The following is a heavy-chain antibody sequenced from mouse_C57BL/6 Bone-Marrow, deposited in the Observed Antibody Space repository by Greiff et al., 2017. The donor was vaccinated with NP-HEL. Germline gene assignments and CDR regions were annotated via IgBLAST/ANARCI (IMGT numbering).Heavy chain of an antibody. J-gene: IGHJ4*01. V-gene: IGHV1-64*01. D-gene: IGHD1-1*01. CDR3: ARRDFYGSSYYAMDY. Sequence: QVQLQQPGAELVKPGASVKLSCTASGYTFTSYWMHWVKQRPGQGLEWIGMIHPNSGSTNYNEKFQSTATLTVDKSSSTAYMQLSSLTAEDSAVYYCARRDFYGSSYYAMDYWGQGTSVTVSS. CDR2: IHPNSGST. CDR1: GYTFTSYW.